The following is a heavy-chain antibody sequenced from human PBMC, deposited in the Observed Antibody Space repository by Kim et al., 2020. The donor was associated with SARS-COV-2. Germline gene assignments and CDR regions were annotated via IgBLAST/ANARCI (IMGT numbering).Heavy chain of an antibody. V-gene: IGHV3-11*01. CDR2: ISSSGSTI. CDR3: ARRGIKDYYYYMDV. CDR1: GFTFSDYY. D-gene: IGHD3-16*01. J-gene: IGHJ6*03. Sequence: GGSLRLSCAASGFTFSDYYMSWIRQAPGKGLEWVSYISSSGSTIYYADSVKGRFTISRDNAKNSLYLQMNSLRAEDTAVYYCARRGIKDYYYYMDVWGKGTTVTVSS.